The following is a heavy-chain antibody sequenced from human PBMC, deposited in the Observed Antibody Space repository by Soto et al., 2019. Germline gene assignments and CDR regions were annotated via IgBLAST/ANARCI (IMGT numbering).Heavy chain of an antibody. CDR2: ISSSSGST. CDR1: GFSFRGYG. V-gene: IGHV3-23*04. CDR3: TKPPSITYGFDY. D-gene: IGHD1-20*01. J-gene: IGHJ4*02. Sequence: EVQLVESGGGLVQPGGSLRLSCAASGFSFRGYGLTWVRQAPGKGLEWVSAISSSSGSTFYADSVKGRFIISRDDSKNTLYLQMNSLRVEDTAVYYCTKPPSITYGFDYWGQGTLVAVSS.